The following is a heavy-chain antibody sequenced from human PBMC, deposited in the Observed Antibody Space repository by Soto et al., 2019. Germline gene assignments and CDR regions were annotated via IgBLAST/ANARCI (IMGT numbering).Heavy chain of an antibody. D-gene: IGHD6-19*01. J-gene: IGHJ5*02. CDR3: ARGASNSTVWYIWFDP. CDR1: GGTFSTYP. Sequence: QVQLVQAGAEVKKPGSSVKVSCKVSGGTFSTYPINGVRQAPGQGLEFMGGTIHKFGTTNYAQTFRGTVTITADESTSTAYMELNNLKSEDTAVYYCARGASNSTVWYIWFDPWGQGTLVTVSS. CDR2: TIHKFGTT. V-gene: IGHV1-69*01.